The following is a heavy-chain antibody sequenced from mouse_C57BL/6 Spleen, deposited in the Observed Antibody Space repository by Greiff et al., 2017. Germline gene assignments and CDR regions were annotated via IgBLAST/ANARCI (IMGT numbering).Heavy chain of an antibody. J-gene: IGHJ4*01. Sequence: EVKLMESGEGLVKPGGSLKLSCAASGFTFSSYAMSWVRQTPEKRLEWVAYISSGGDYIYYAETVKGRFTISRDNARNTLYLQMSSLKSEDTAMYYCTRASYAMDYWGQGTSVTVSS. V-gene: IGHV5-9-1*02. CDR1: GFTFSSYA. CDR2: ISSGGDYI. D-gene: IGHD6-1*01. CDR3: TRASYAMDY.